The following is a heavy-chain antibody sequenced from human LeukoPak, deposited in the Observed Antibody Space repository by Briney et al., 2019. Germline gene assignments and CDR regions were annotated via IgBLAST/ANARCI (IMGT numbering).Heavy chain of an antibody. V-gene: IGHV3-21*06. J-gene: IGHJ4*02. D-gene: IGHD1/OR15-1a*01. CDR2: IGPTGSDR. CDR1: GLTFSTSG. CDR3: ATENNGRYYDY. Sequence: GGSLRLSCTASGLTFSTSGFNWVRQAPGKGLEWVASIGPTGSDRYHADSIKGRFTISRDNANNFLYLQMNSLRAEDTAVYYCATENNGRYYDYWGQGTLLTVSS.